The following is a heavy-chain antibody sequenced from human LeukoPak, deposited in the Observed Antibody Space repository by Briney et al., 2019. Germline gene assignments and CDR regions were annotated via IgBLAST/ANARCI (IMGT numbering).Heavy chain of an antibody. CDR3: ARAGRVDY. CDR1: GFSFSTYW. CDR2: IKQDGSEK. J-gene: IGHJ4*02. V-gene: IGHV3-7*05. D-gene: IGHD1-26*01. Sequence: PGGSLRLSCAASGFSFSTYWMSWVRQAPGKGLEWVANIKQDGSEKYYLDSVKGRFTISRDNAKNSLYLQINSLRAEDTAFYYCARAGRVDYWGQGTLVTVSS.